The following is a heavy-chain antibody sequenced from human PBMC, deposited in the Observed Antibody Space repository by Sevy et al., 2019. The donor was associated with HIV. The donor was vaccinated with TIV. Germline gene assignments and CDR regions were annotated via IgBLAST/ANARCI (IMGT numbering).Heavy chain of an antibody. V-gene: IGHV3-21*01. Sequence: GGSLRLSCAASGFTFSSYSMNWVRQAPGKGLEWVSSISSSSSYIYYADSVKGRFTISRDNAKNSLYLQMNSLRAEDTAVYYGARERSLVRGLFPPPLDYWGQGTLVTVSS. D-gene: IGHD3-10*01. CDR2: ISSSSSYI. CDR3: ARERSLVRGLFPPPLDY. CDR1: GFTFSSYS. J-gene: IGHJ4*02.